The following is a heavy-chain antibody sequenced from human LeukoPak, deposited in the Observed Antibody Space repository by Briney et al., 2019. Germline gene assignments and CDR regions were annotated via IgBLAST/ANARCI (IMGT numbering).Heavy chain of an antibody. J-gene: IGHJ4*02. Sequence: GGSLRLSCAASGFTFSSYSMNWVRQAPGKGLEWVSSISSSSYIYYADSVKGRFTISRDNAKNSLYLQMNSLRAEDTAVYYCARSGYSGRYPAYFDYWGQGTLVTVSS. CDR3: ARSGYSGRYPAYFDY. D-gene: IGHD1-26*01. CDR2: ISSSSYI. CDR1: GFTFSSYS. V-gene: IGHV3-21*01.